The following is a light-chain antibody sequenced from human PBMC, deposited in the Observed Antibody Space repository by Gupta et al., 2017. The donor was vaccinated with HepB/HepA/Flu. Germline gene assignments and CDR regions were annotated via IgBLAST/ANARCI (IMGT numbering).Light chain of an antibody. CDR3: QAWDSSTAV. J-gene: IGLJ2*01. CDR1: KLGDKY. Sequence: SYELTQLPSVCVSPGQPASITCSGDKLGDKYACWYQQKPGQSPVLVIYQDNKRPSGIPERFSGSNSGNTATLTISWTQAIDEADYYCQAWDSSTAVFGGGTKPTVL. CDR2: QDN. V-gene: IGLV3-1*01.